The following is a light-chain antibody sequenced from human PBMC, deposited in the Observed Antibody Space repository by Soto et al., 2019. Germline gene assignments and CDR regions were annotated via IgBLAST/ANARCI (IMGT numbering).Light chain of an antibody. CDR3: QSYDSSLSCRV. V-gene: IGLV1-40*01. CDR2: GNS. CDR1: SSNIGAGYD. Sequence: QSVLTHPPSVSGAPGQRVTISCTGSSSNIGAGYDVHWYQQLPGTAPKLLIYGNSNRPSGVPDRFSGSKSGTSASLAITGLQAEDEADYYCQSYDSSLSCRVFGGGTKLTVL. J-gene: IGLJ2*01.